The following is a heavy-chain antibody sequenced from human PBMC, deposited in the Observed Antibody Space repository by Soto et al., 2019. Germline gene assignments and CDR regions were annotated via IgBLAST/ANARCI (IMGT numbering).Heavy chain of an antibody. CDR1: GYSFLKYG. J-gene: IGHJ4*02. D-gene: IGHD2-2*01. CDR2: ISPYSGYT. V-gene: IGHV1-18*01. Sequence: ASVKVSCKGFGYSFLKYGINWVRQAPGQGLEWVGWISPYSGYTHSAQKLHGRLTLTTDTAASTAYMELRMLRSADTALYYCAREASVRIPAAQPSRFDSWGQGTLVTVSS. CDR3: AREASVRIPAAQPSRFDS.